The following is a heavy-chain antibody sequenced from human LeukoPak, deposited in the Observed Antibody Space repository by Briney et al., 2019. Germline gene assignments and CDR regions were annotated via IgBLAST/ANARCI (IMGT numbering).Heavy chain of an antibody. D-gene: IGHD2-2*01. V-gene: IGHV1-69*04. Sequence: SVKVSCKASGYTFTSYGISWVRQAPGQGLEWMGRIIPILGIANYAQKFQGRVTITADKSTSTAYMELSSLRSEDTAVYYCARARPTVKGYCSSTSCLGFDPWGQGTLVTVSS. CDR2: IIPILGIA. J-gene: IGHJ5*02. CDR1: GYTFTSYG. CDR3: ARARPTVKGYCSSTSCLGFDP.